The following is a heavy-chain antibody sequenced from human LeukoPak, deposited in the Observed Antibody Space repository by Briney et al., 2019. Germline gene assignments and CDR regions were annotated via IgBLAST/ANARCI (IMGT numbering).Heavy chain of an antibody. D-gene: IGHD2-15*01. CDR3: AKALGALGYCSGGSCGDY. CDR1: GFTFSKYA. Sequence: GGSLRLSCAASGFTFSKYAMSWVRQAPGKGLEWVSNISGRGGTTYYADSVKGRFTISRDNSKNTLYLQMNSLRAEDTAVYYCAKALGALGYCSGGSCGDYWGQGTLVTVSS. V-gene: IGHV3-23*01. CDR2: ISGRGGTT. J-gene: IGHJ4*02.